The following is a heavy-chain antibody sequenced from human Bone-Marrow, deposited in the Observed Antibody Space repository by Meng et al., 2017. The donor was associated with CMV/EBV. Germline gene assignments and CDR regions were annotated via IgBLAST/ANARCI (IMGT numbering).Heavy chain of an antibody. V-gene: IGHV4-61*01. CDR2: IYYSGST. D-gene: IGHD6-6*01. CDR1: GGSVSSGSYY. CDR3: AREYTNSSAHLGDYFDY. Sequence: SETLSLTCTVSGGSVSSGSYYWSWIRQPPGKGLEWIGSIYYSGSTNYSPSLKSRVTTSVDTSKNQFSLNLTSVTAADTAVYYCAREYTNSSAHLGDYFDYWGQGTLVTVSS. J-gene: IGHJ4*02.